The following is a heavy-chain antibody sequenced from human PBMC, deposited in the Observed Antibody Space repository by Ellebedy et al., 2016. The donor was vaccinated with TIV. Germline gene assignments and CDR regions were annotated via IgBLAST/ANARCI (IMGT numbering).Heavy chain of an antibody. Sequence: GESLKISCAVPGFTFSSYSMHWVRQAPGKGLEWVSYISSSGSPIHYADSVKGRFSISRDNVKNSLYLQMNSLRDEDTAVYYCARDENYGAEVIDYWGQGTLVTVSS. CDR3: ARDENYGAEVIDY. J-gene: IGHJ4*02. CDR1: GFTFSSYS. D-gene: IGHD4-17*01. V-gene: IGHV3-48*02. CDR2: ISSSGSPI.